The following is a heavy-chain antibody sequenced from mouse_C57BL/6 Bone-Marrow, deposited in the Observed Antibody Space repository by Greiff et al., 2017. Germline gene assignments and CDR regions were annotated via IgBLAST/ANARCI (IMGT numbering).Heavy chain of an antibody. CDR2: IWSGGST. D-gene: IGHD1-1*01. CDR1: GFSLTSYG. V-gene: IGHV2-2*01. J-gene: IGHJ1*03. CDR3: ARNDYGSSHWYFDG. Sequence: VKLMESGPGLVQPSQSLSITCTVSGFSLTSYGVHWVRQSPGKGLEWLGVIWSGGSTDYNAAFISRLSISQDNSKSQVFFKMNSLQAEDTAIYYCARNDYGSSHWYFDGGGTGTTVTVSS.